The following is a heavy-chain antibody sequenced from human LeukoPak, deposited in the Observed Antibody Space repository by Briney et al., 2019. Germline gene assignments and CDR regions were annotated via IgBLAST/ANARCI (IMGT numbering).Heavy chain of an antibody. V-gene: IGHV4-30-4*01. Sequence: SQTLSLTCTASGGSISSGDFWGWIRQPPGGGLEWLGYISNRGTTYYTPSLKSRLTISVDPSNNHFSLRLTSVTAADTAVYYCASHSGYDRDWGHGPLVTVSS. CDR2: ISNRGTT. J-gene: IGHJ4*01. CDR1: GGSISSGDF. D-gene: IGHD5-12*01. CDR3: ASHSGYDRD.